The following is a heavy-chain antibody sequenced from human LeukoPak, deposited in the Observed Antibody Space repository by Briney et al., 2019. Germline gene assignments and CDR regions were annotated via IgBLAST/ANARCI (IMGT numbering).Heavy chain of an antibody. J-gene: IGHJ4*02. V-gene: IGHV3-30*18. CDR2: ISYDGSNK. Sequence: PGRSLRLSCAASGFTFSSYGMHWVRQAPGKGLEWVAVISYDGSNKYYADSVKGRFTISRDNSKNTLYLQMNSLRAEDTAVYYCAKVGGQYGLIDYWGQGTLVTVSP. D-gene: IGHD1-26*01. CDR1: GFTFSSYG. CDR3: AKVGGQYGLIDY.